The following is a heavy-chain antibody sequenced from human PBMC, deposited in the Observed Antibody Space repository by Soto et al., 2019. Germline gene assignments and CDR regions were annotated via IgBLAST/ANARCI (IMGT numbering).Heavy chain of an antibody. J-gene: IGHJ3*02. CDR3: AKPQTPTYYDFWSGYAGAFDI. CDR2: ISGSGGST. CDR1: GFTFSSYA. V-gene: IGHV3-23*01. D-gene: IGHD3-3*01. Sequence: GGSLRLSCAASGFTFSSYAMSWVRQAPGKGLEWVSAISGSGGSTYYADSVKGRFTISRDNSKNTLYLQMNGLRAEDTAVYYCAKPQTPTYYDFWSGYAGAFDIWGQGTMVTVSS.